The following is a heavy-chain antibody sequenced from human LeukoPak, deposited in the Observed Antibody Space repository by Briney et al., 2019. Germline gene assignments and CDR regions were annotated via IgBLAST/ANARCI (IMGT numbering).Heavy chain of an antibody. Sequence: PGGSLRLSCAASGFTFSSYSMNWVCQAPGKGLEWVSSISSSSSYIYYADSVKGRFTISRDNAKNSLYLQMNSLRAEDTAVYYCAREYYDFWSGYYPPYYFDYWGQGTLVTVSS. J-gene: IGHJ4*02. D-gene: IGHD3-3*01. CDR3: AREYYDFWSGYYPPYYFDY. CDR2: ISSSSSYI. V-gene: IGHV3-21*01. CDR1: GFTFSSYS.